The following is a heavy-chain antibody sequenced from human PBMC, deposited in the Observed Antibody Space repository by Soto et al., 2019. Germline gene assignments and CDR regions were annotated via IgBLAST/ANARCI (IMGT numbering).Heavy chain of an antibody. D-gene: IGHD4-17*01. J-gene: IGHJ4*02. V-gene: IGHV4-30-4*01. CDR3: ASEDGDFQNDY. CDR1: GGSISSGDYY. Sequence: SETLSLTCTVSGGSISSGDYYWSWIRQPPGKGLEWIGHIYYSGSTYYNPSLKSRVTISVDTSKNQFSLKLSSVTAADTAVYYCASEDGDFQNDYWGQGTLVTFSS. CDR2: IYYSGST.